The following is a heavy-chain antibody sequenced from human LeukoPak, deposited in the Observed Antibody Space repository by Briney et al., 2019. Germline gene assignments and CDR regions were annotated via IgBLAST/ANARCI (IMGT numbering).Heavy chain of an antibody. V-gene: IGHV4-34*01. CDR3: ARGRYYYGSGTFDY. Sequence: SETLSLTCAVYGGSFSGYYWSWIRQPPGKGLEWIGEINHSGSTNYNPSLKSRVTISVDTSKNQFSLKLSSVTAADTAVYYCARGRYYYGSGTFDYWGQGTLVTVSS. D-gene: IGHD3-10*01. CDR2: INHSGST. J-gene: IGHJ4*02. CDR1: GGSFSGYY.